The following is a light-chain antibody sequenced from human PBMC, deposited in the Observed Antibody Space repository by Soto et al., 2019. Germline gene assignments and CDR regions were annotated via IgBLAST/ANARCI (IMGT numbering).Light chain of an antibody. V-gene: IGLV2-14*03. CDR1: SSDVGSYNY. CDR3: ISYTTISTYV. Sequence: QSVLTQPASVSGSPGQSIAISRTGTSSDVGSYNYVSWYQHHPGKAPKVMIYDVSSRPSGVSNRFSGSKSGNTASLTISGLQAEDEADYYCISYTTISTYVFGTGTKVTVL. J-gene: IGLJ1*01. CDR2: DVS.